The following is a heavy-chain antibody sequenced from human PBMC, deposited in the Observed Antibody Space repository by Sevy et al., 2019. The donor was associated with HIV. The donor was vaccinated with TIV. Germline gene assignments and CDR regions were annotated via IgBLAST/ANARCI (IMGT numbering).Heavy chain of an antibody. D-gene: IGHD1-26*01. Sequence: GGSLRLSCVASGFTFCNYEMNWVRQAPGKGLEWVSYISSSGSSIYYAYSVKGRFSISRDNAKNSLFLQVNSLRAEDTAVYYCARDLGSPDAFDIWGQGTMVTVSS. CDR2: ISSSGSSI. V-gene: IGHV3-48*03. J-gene: IGHJ3*02. CDR1: GFTFCNYE. CDR3: ARDLGSPDAFDI.